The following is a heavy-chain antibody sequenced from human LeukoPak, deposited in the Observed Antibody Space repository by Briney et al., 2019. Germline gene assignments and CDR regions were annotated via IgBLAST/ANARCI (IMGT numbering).Heavy chain of an antibody. CDR1: GYTFTSYD. J-gene: IGHJ4*02. Sequence: ASVKVSCKASGYTFTSYDINWVRQATGQGLEWMGWMNPNSGNTGYAQKFQGRVTMTTDTSTSTAYMELRSLRSDDTAVYYCARDIYDFWSGSFDYWGQGTLVTVSS. D-gene: IGHD3-3*01. CDR2: MNPNSGNT. CDR3: ARDIYDFWSGSFDY. V-gene: IGHV1-8*01.